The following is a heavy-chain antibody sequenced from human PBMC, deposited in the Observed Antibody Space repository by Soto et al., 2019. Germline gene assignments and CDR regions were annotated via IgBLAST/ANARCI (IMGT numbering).Heavy chain of an antibody. CDR2: ISSRNNDM. CDR3: AKALRYFDWLLKPLDY. D-gene: IGHD3-9*01. V-gene: IGHV3-21*04. J-gene: IGHJ4*02. CDR1: GFTFSSYS. Sequence: GGSLRLSCAASGFTFSSYSMNWVRQAPGKGLEWVSTISSRNNDMYYVDSVKSRFTISRDNARNSVYLQMNSLRAEDTAVYYCAKALRYFDWLLKPLDYWGQGTLVTVSS.